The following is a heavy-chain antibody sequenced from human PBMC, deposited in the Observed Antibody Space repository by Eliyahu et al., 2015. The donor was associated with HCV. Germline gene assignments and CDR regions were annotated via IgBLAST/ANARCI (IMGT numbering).Heavy chain of an antibody. CDR3: AREGREYINYQFAY. Sequence: QVQLVQSGAEVKKPGSSVRVSCKATGSTFINYAINWVRQAPGQGLEWMGGIIPLFGTPKIAQKFQGRVTITADEATRTVYMELSSLRYEDTAVYYCAREGREYINYQFAYWGRGTLVTVSP. CDR2: IIPLFGTP. V-gene: IGHV1-69*01. CDR1: GSTFINYA. J-gene: IGHJ4*02. D-gene: IGHD4-11*01.